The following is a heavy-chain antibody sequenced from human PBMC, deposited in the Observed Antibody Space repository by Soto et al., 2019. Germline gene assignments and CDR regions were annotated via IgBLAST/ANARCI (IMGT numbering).Heavy chain of an antibody. J-gene: IGHJ4*02. CDR1: VFTFSTYA. Sequence: PGGSLRLSCAASVFTFSTYAMSWVRQAPRKGLEWVSAISGNGGDYTYYADSVKGRFTISRDNSKNTLYLQMNSLRAEDTAVYYCVPLCRYCSTTTPSWGQGTLVTVSS. D-gene: IGHD2-2*01. CDR2: ISGNGGDYT. CDR3: VPLCRYCSTTTPS. V-gene: IGHV3-23*01.